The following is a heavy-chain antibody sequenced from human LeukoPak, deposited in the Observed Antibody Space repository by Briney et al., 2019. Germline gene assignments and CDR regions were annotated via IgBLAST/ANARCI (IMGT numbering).Heavy chain of an antibody. J-gene: IGHJ6*02. D-gene: IGHD2-15*01. CDR2: IIPILGIA. CDR3: ASLLPDTYYFYGMDV. V-gene: IGHV1-69*04. Sequence: GALVKVSCKASGGTFSSYAISWVRQAPGQGLEWMGRIIPILGIANYAQKFQGRVTITADKSTSTAYMELSSLRSEDTAVYYCASLLPDTYYFYGMDVWGQGTTVTVSS. CDR1: GGTFSSYA.